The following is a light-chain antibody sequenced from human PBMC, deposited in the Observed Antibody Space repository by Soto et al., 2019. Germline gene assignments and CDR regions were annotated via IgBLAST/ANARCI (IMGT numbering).Light chain of an antibody. Sequence: DIQMTQSPSSLSASVGARVTVTCRASQGISNSLAWYQQKPGKVHKLLLYAASTFQSGGKSRFSVSRSGTDFTPSISTLQPEAGAKYDCQTYNSAPQTFGHWTKVSIK. CDR2: AAS. J-gene: IGKJ1*01. V-gene: IGKV1-27*01. CDR3: QTYNSAPQT. CDR1: QGISNS.